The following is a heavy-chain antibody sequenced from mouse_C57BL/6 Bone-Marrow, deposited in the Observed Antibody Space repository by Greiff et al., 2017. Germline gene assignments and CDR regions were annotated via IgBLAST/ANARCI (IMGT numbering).Heavy chain of an antibody. CDR1: GFNIKDYY. D-gene: IGHD1-1*01. CDR3: ARFSTTVVVDY. CDR2: IDPEDGEP. J-gene: IGHJ2*01. V-gene: IGHV14-2*01. Sequence: EVQLQQSGAELVKPGASVKLSCTASGFNIKDYYMHWVKQRTEQGLEWIGRIDPEDGEPKYAPKFQGKATITADTSSNTAYLQLSSLTSEDTAVDYCARFSTTVVVDYWGQGTTLTVSS.